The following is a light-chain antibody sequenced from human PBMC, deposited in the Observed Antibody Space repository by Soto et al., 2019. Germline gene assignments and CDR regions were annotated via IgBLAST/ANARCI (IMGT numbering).Light chain of an antibody. CDR3: QRSYNSPPWT. CDR1: QTISTS. Sequence: DIQMTQSPSSLSASVGDRVTISCRASQTISTSLNWYQQKPGTAPRLLIYRASSVKSGVPPRFSGSGSGRDFPLTISSLRPEDIATYFCQRSYNSPPWTFGQGTKVEVK. CDR2: RAS. V-gene: IGKV1-39*01. J-gene: IGKJ1*01.